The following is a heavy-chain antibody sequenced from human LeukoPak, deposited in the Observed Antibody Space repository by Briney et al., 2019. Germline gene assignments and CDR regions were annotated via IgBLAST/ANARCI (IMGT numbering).Heavy chain of an antibody. CDR1: GGSISSYY. V-gene: IGHV4-59*01. CDR3: ARTYYDILTGYYHSWFDP. J-gene: IGHJ5*02. D-gene: IGHD3-9*01. Sequence: SGTLSLTCTVSGGSISSYYWSWIRQPPGKGLEWIGYIYYSGSTNYNPSLKSRVTISVDTSKNQFSLKLSSVTAADTAVYYCARTYYDILTGYYHSWFDPWGQGTLVTVSS. CDR2: IYYSGST.